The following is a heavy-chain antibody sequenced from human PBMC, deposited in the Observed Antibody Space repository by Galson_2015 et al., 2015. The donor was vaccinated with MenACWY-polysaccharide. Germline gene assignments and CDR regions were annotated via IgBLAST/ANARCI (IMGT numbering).Heavy chain of an antibody. Sequence: SLRLGGAASGFSVANYAMNWVRQAPGMGLEGVSAVGGSSTTYCADSVKGRFTISRDNSKNMVYLQLNSLRAEDTAIYYCAKANSGGICTSGCPCWFDPWGQGSLVTVSS. CDR2: VGGSSTT. V-gene: IGHV3-23*01. J-gene: IGHJ5*02. CDR3: AKANSGGICTSGCPCWFDP. CDR1: GFSVANYA. D-gene: IGHD2-15*01.